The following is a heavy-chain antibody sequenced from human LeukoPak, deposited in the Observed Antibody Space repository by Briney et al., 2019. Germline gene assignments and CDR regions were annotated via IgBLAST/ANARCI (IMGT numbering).Heavy chain of an antibody. J-gene: IGHJ4*02. V-gene: IGHV3-7*01. CDR3: ARETGYSSGWYWGV. Sequence: GGSLRLSCAASGFNFSSYWMSWVRQAPGKGLEWVANIKQDGSEKYYVDSVKCRFTISRDNAKNSLYLQMNSLRAEDTAVYYCARETGYSSGWYWGVWGQGTLVTVSS. CDR1: GFNFSSYW. D-gene: IGHD6-19*01. CDR2: IKQDGSEK.